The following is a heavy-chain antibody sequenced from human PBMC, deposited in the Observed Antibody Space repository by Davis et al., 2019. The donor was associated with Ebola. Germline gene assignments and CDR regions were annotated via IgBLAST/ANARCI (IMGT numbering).Heavy chain of an antibody. V-gene: IGHV3-30*18. CDR1: GFTFSSYG. Sequence: GESLKISCAASGFTFSSYGMHWVRQAPGKGLEWVAVISYDGSNKYYADSVKGRFTISRDNSKNTLYLQMNSLRAEDTAVYYGAKEMVYDFWSGPYYYYGMDVWGQGTTVTVSS. D-gene: IGHD3-3*01. CDR3: AKEMVYDFWSGPYYYYGMDV. CDR2: ISYDGSNK. J-gene: IGHJ6*02.